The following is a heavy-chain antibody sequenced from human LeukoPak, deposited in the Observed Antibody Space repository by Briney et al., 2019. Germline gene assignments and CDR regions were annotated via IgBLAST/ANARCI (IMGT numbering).Heavy chain of an antibody. J-gene: IGHJ4*02. V-gene: IGHV3-30*18. D-gene: IGHD4-17*01. CDR1: GFTFNSYG. CDR3: AKDFNTVTAIDS. Sequence: GGSLRLSCAASGFTFNSYGMHWVRQAPGKGLEWVAVISYDERITYYARSVEGRFTISRDNPKHTLYLHMNSLRAEDTAVYYCAKDFNTVTAIDSWGQGTLVTVSS. CDR2: ISYDERIT.